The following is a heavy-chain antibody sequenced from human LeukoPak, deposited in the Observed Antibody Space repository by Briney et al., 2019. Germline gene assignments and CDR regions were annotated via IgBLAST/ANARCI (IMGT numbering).Heavy chain of an antibody. CDR1: GYTFTSYY. CDR2: INPSGGST. Sequence: GASVKVSCKASGYTFTSYYMHWVRQAPGQGLEWLGIINPSGGSTSYAQKFQGRVTMTTDTSTSTAYMELRSLRSDDTAVYYCARDSGPRNDYYYYYYMDVWGKGTTVTVSS. D-gene: IGHD5-12*01. V-gene: IGHV1-46*01. J-gene: IGHJ6*03. CDR3: ARDSGPRNDYYYYYYMDV.